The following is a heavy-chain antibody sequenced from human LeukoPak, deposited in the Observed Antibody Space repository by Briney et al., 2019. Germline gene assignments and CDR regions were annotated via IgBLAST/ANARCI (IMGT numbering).Heavy chain of an antibody. Sequence: GGSLRLSCAASGFTFSTYAMSWVRQAPGKGLEWVSAISIVTTKTYYADSVKGRFTISRDNCKNILYLQMNNLRAEDTAIYYCAKGLKWELPSDHWGQGTLVTVSS. CDR1: GFTFSTYA. CDR2: ISIVTTKT. CDR3: AKGLKWELPSDH. V-gene: IGHV3-23*01. D-gene: IGHD1-26*01. J-gene: IGHJ4*02.